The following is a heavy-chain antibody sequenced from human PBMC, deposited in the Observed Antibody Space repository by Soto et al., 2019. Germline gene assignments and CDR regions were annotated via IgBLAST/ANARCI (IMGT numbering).Heavy chain of an antibody. J-gene: IGHJ6*02. CDR3: ARQGIAAAGPYYYGMDV. CDR2: IYYSGST. V-gene: IGHV4-39*01. Sequence: PSETLSLTCSVSGGSISSSSYYWGWIRQPTGKGLEWIGSIYYSGSTYYNPSLKSRVTISVDTSKNQFSLKLSSVTAADTAVYYCARQGIAAAGPYYYGMDVWGQGTTVTVSS. D-gene: IGHD6-13*01. CDR1: GGSISSSSYY.